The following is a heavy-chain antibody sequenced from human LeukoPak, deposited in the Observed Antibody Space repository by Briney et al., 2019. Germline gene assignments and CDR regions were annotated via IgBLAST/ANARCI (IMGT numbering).Heavy chain of an antibody. CDR2: INSDGSST. Sequence: PGGSLRLSCAASGFTFSSYWRHWVRQAPGKGLVWVSRINSDGSSTSYADSVKGRFTISRDNAKNTLYLQMNSLRAEDTAVYYCARVLSYYYGSGSPSDYWGQGTLVTVSS. CDR1: GFTFSSYW. J-gene: IGHJ4*02. CDR3: ARVLSYYYGSGSPSDY. V-gene: IGHV3-74*01. D-gene: IGHD3-10*01.